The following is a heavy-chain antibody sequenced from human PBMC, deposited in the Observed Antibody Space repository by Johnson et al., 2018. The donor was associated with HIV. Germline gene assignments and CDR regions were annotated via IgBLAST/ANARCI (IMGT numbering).Heavy chain of an antibody. CDR3: AKDQGSEQRNDAFDI. V-gene: IGHV3-23*04. CDR1: GFTFSSYD. D-gene: IGHD1-14*01. CDR2: ISGSGGST. J-gene: IGHJ3*02. Sequence: EVQLVESGGGLVQPGGSLRLSCAASGFTFSSYDMHWVRQATGKGLEWVSAISGSGGSTYYADSVKGRFTISRDNSKNTLYLQMNSLRAEDTAVYYCAKDQGSEQRNDAFDIWGQGTMVTVSS.